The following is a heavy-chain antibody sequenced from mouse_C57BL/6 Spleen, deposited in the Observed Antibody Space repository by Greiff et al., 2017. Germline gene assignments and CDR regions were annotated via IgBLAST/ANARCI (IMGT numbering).Heavy chain of an antibody. J-gene: IGHJ1*03. CDR2: IYPGDGDT. V-gene: IGHV1-80*01. Sequence: VQLQQSGAELVKPGASVKISCKASGYAFSSYWMNWVKQRPGKGLEWIGQIYPGDGDTNYYGKFTGKATLTADKSASTAYMQLSSLTSEDSAVDFCARAKGDGSSPWYFDVWGTGTTVTVSS. CDR1: GYAFSSYW. D-gene: IGHD1-1*01. CDR3: ARAKGDGSSPWYFDV.